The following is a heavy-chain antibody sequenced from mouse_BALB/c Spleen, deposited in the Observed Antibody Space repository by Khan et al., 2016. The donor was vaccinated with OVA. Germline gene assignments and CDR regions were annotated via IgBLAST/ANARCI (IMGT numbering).Heavy chain of an antibody. Sequence: EVKLLESGGDLVKPGGSLKLSCAASGFTFSSYSMSWVHQTPDKRLEWVATISSGGDYTYYPDSVKGRFTISRDNAKNTLYLQMSSLKSEDTAMYYCASHLTGSFAYWGQGTLVTVSA. D-gene: IGHD4-1*01. J-gene: IGHJ3*01. CDR2: ISSGGDYT. CDR3: ASHLTGSFAY. V-gene: IGHV5-6*01. CDR1: GFTFSSYS.